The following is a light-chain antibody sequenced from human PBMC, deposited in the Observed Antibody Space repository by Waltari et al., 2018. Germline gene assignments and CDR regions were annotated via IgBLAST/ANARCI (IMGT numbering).Light chain of an antibody. J-gene: IGLJ2*01. CDR1: SSNIGSET. Sequence: QSVLTQPPSASGTPGQRGTISCPGSSSNIGSETVNWYQKLPGTAPKVPTYRNTQRPSGVPVRFSGSKSGTSASLAISGLQSEDEADYYCAAWDDSLNGLVFGGGTKLTVL. CDR2: RNT. V-gene: IGLV1-44*01. CDR3: AAWDDSLNGLV.